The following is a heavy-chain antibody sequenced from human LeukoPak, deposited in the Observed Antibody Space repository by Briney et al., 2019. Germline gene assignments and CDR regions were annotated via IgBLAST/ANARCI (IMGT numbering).Heavy chain of an antibody. D-gene: IGHD1-26*01. V-gene: IGHV3-23*01. Sequence: PGESLRLSCALSGFTFDNYAFHWVRQAPGKGLEWVSGISGSGVMTYYADSVKGRFTISRHNSKNTVYLQMSSLRVEDTAVYYCAKDRSIGTYYSFDQWGQGTLVTVSS. CDR2: ISGSGVMT. CDR1: GFTFDNYA. J-gene: IGHJ4*02. CDR3: AKDRSIGTYYSFDQ.